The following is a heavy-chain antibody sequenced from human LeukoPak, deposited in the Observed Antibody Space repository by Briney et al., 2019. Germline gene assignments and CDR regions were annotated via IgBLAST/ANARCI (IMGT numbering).Heavy chain of an antibody. CDR2: ISYDGSDK. J-gene: IGHJ4*02. Sequence: GGSLRLSCAASGFTFSSYGMHWVRQAPGKGLEWVAVISYDGSDKYYADSVKGRFTISRDNSRNTLYLQMNSLRADDTAVYYCAKDTDTFGSSYNFDSWGQGTLATVSS. CDR1: GFTFSSYG. V-gene: IGHV3-30*18. CDR3: AKDTDTFGSSYNFDS. D-gene: IGHD5-18*01.